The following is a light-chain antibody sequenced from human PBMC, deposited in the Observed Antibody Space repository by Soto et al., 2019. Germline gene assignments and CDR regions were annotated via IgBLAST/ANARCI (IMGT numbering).Light chain of an antibody. Sequence: DIQMTQSPSTLSASVGDRVTITCRASQSISSWLAWYQQKPGKAPKLLIYKASSLESGVPSRFSGSGSGTEFTLTISSLQPDDFATYYCQQYNTWPLTFGPGTKVDIK. V-gene: IGKV1-5*03. CDR2: KAS. J-gene: IGKJ3*01. CDR3: QQYNTWPLT. CDR1: QSISSW.